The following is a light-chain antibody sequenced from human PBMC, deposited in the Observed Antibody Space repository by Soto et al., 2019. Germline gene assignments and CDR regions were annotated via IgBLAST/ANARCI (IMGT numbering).Light chain of an antibody. CDR1: SGHSSYA. CDR3: QTWGTGIWV. J-gene: IGLJ3*02. Sequence: QSVLTQSPSASASLGASVKLTCTLSSGHSSYAIAWHQQQPEKGPRYLMKLNSDGSHSKGDGIPDRFSGSSSGAERYLTISSLQSEDEADYYGQTWGTGIWVFGGRTQLTVL. CDR2: LNSDGSH. V-gene: IGLV4-69*01.